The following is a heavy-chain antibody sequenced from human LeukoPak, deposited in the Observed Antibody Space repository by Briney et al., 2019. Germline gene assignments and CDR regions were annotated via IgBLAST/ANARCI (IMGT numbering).Heavy chain of an antibody. Sequence: SETLSLTCTVSGGSISSSSYYWGWIRQPPGKGLEWIGSIYYSGSTYYNPSLKSRVTISVDTSKNQFSLKLGSVTAADTAVYYCARPSSIAADNWFDPWGQGTLVTVSS. CDR3: ARPSSIAADNWFDP. J-gene: IGHJ5*02. V-gene: IGHV4-39*01. D-gene: IGHD6-13*01. CDR1: GGSISSSSYY. CDR2: IYYSGST.